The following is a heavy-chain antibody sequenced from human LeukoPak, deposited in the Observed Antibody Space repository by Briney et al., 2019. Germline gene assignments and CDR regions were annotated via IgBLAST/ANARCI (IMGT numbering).Heavy chain of an antibody. Sequence: PGGSLRLSCAASGFTVSSNYMSWVRQAPGKGLEWVSIIYSGGSTFYADSVKGRFTISRDNSKNTLYLQMNSLRAEDTAVYYCARRAGDYSHPYDYWGQGTLVTVSS. D-gene: IGHD3-22*01. J-gene: IGHJ4*02. CDR1: GFTVSSNY. CDR2: IYSGGST. V-gene: IGHV3-53*01. CDR3: ARRAGDYSHPYDY.